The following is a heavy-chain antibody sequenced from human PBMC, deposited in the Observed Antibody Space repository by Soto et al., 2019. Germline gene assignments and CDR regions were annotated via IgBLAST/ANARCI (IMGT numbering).Heavy chain of an antibody. J-gene: IGHJ6*03. V-gene: IGHV6-1*01. CDR1: GDSVSSNSAA. CDR2: TYYRSKWYN. CDR3: ARDGSSSWYKYYYYYMDV. D-gene: IGHD6-13*01. Sequence: SQTLSLTCAISGDSVSSNSAAWNWIRQSPSRGLEWLGRTYYRSKWYNDYAVSVKSRITINPDTSKNQFSLQLNSVTPEDTAVYYCARDGSSSWYKYYYYYMDVWGKGTTVTVSS.